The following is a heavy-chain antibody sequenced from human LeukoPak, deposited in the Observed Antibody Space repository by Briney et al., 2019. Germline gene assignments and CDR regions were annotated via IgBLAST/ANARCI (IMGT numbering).Heavy chain of an antibody. D-gene: IGHD3-10*01. Sequence: GVSLRLSCAASGFTFSSYAMSWVRQAPGKGLEWVSAISGSGGSTYYADSVKGRFTISRDNSKNTLYLQMNSLRAEDTAVYYCAKFGTRHYYYYGMDVWGQGTTVTVSS. CDR1: GFTFSSYA. CDR2: ISGSGGST. CDR3: AKFGTRHYYYYGMDV. V-gene: IGHV3-23*01. J-gene: IGHJ6*02.